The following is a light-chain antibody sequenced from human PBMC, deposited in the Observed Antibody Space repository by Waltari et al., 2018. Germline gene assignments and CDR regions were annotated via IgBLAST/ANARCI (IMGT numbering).Light chain of an antibody. CDR1: ALPSQY. Sequence: SFELTQPPSVSVSPGQTATITCSGDALPSQYVSWYHQKPGQAPVLLIYEDDKRPSGIPERCSGSTSGTTVTLTITGVQAEDEADYYCQSVDITSTWVFGGGTQLTVL. V-gene: IGLV3-25*03. CDR2: EDD. CDR3: QSVDITSTWV. J-gene: IGLJ3*02.